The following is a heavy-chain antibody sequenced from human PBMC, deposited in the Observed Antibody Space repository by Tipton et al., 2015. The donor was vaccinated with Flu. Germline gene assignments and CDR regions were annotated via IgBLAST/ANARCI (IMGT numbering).Heavy chain of an antibody. D-gene: IGHD3-22*01. V-gene: IGHV4-61*02. Sequence: TLSLTCTVSGGSISSGSYYWSWIRQPAGKGLEWIGRIYTSGSTNYNPSLKSRVTISVDTSKNQFSLKLSSATAAGTAVYYCARVRSYYDSSGYYYAFDYWGQGTLVTVSS. CDR3: ARVRSYYDSSGYYYAFDY. CDR1: GGSISSGSYY. CDR2: IYTSGST. J-gene: IGHJ4*02.